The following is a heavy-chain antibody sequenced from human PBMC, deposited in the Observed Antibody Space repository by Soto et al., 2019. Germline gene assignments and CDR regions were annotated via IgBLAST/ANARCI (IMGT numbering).Heavy chain of an antibody. D-gene: IGHD1-20*01. J-gene: IGHJ4*02. CDR1: GGSISSGGYY. CDR3: AREGITTQSFDY. V-gene: IGHV4-31*03. Sequence: SETLSLTCTVSGGSISSGGYYWSWIRQHPGKGLEWIGYIYYSGSTYYNPSLKSRVTISVDTSKNQFSLKLSSVTAADTAVYYCAREGITTQSFDYWGQGTVVTVS. CDR2: IYYSGST.